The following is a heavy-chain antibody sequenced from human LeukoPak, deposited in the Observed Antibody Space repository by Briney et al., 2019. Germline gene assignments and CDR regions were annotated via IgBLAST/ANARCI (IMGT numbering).Heavy chain of an antibody. CDR3: ARHYDRWYYFDY. V-gene: IGHV4-59*08. CDR1: GGSISSYY. Sequence: PSETLSFTCTVSGGSISSYYWSWIRQPPGKGLEWIGYIYYSGSTNHNPSLKSRVTISVDTSKNQFSLKLSSATAADTAVYYCARHYDRWYYFDYWGQGTPVTVSS. D-gene: IGHD3-3*01. J-gene: IGHJ4*02. CDR2: IYYSGST.